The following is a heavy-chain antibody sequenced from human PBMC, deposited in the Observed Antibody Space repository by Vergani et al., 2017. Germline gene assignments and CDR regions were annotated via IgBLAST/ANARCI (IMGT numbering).Heavy chain of an antibody. D-gene: IGHD2-21*01. J-gene: IGHJ6*03. CDR1: GFTFSTYA. CDR2: IYYDGSKK. CDR3: VREGSYCGSTTCRNPMYVYYYHMDV. V-gene: IGHV3-33*01. Sequence: QVQLVESGGGVVQPGRSLRLSCTSSGFTFSTYAMHWVRQAPGKGLEWVAIIYYDGSKKYYADSGKGRFTISRDNSRNTLDLLMSSLRAEDTAIYYCVREGSYCGSTTCRNPMYVYYYHMDVWGEGTTVTVSS.